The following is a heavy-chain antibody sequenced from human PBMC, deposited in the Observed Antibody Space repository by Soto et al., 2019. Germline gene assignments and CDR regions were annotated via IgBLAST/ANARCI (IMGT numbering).Heavy chain of an antibody. J-gene: IGHJ5*02. D-gene: IGHD2-2*01. CDR3: ARAGYCSTRCYLPVCWFDP. V-gene: IGHV1-8*01. CDR2: MNPNSGNT. Sequence: ASVKVSCKASGYTSTSYDINWVRQATGPGLEWMGWMNPNSGNTGYAQKFQGRVTMTRNTSISTAYMELSSLRSEDTAVYYCARAGYCSTRCYLPVCWFDPWGQGNLVTVS. CDR1: GYTSTSYD.